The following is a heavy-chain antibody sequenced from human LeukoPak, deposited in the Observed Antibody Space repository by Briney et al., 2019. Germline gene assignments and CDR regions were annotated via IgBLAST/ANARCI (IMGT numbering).Heavy chain of an antibody. J-gene: IGHJ4*02. D-gene: IGHD2-21*01. V-gene: IGHV3-23*01. CDR1: GFTFSGYA. CDR2: FGTDGNT. Sequence: GGSLRLSCEASGFTFSGYAVSWVRQAPGKGLEWVSGFGTDGNTHYAESVRGRFDISRDTSKTTVYLQMNSLKTEDTAVYYCTTERSILWWPDFDYWGQGTLVTVSS. CDR3: TTERSILWWPDFDY.